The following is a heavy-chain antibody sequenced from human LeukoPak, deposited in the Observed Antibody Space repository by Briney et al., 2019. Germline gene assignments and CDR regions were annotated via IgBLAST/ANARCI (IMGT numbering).Heavy chain of an antibody. CDR1: GLTFSSYS. Sequence: GGSLRLSCAASGLTFSSYSMNWVRQAPGKGLEWVSSISSSSSYIYYADSVKGRFTISRDNAKNSLYLQMNSLRAEDTAVYYCARSKYCTNGVCYFDYWGQGTLVTVSS. V-gene: IGHV3-21*01. CDR3: ARSKYCTNGVCYFDY. D-gene: IGHD2-8*01. J-gene: IGHJ4*02. CDR2: ISSSSSYI.